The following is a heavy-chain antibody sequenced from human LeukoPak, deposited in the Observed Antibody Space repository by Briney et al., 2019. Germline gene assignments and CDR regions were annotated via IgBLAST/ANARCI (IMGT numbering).Heavy chain of an antibody. CDR2: ISSSSSYI. CDR3: ARELLLFLDY. V-gene: IGHV3-21*01. D-gene: IGHD2-15*01. J-gene: IGHJ4*02. CDR1: GFTFSDYA. Sequence: GGSLRLSCAASGFTFSDYAMSWVRQAPGKGLEWVSSISSSSSYIYYADSVKGRFTISRDNAKNSLYLQMNSLRAEDTAVYYCARELLLFLDYWGQGTLVTVSS.